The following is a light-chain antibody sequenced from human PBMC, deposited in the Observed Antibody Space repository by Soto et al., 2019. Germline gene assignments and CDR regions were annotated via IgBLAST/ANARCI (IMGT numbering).Light chain of an antibody. Sequence: EIVITQSSATLSVSPGERVILSCRASQSINSDLAWYQQKPGQAPRFLIYGASTRATGIPARFSGSGSGTEFTLTIGSLQSEDFAVYYCQQHHDWLPWTFGQGTKVDIK. CDR1: QSINSD. CDR3: QQHHDWLPWT. V-gene: IGKV3-15*01. J-gene: IGKJ1*01. CDR2: GAS.